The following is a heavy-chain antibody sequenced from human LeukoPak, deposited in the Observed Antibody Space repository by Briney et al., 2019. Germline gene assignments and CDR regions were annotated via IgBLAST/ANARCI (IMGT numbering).Heavy chain of an antibody. J-gene: IGHJ4*02. CDR2: ISGSGSTR. D-gene: IGHD5-12*01. Sequence: GGSLRLSCATSGFTFSNYEMNWVRQAPGKGLEWVSYISGSGSTRYYADSVKGRFTISRDNARDSLYLQMNSLRAEDTAVYYCARSGYSGYDYEYWGQGTLVTVSS. CDR3: ARSGYSGYDYEY. CDR1: GFTFSNYE. V-gene: IGHV3-48*03.